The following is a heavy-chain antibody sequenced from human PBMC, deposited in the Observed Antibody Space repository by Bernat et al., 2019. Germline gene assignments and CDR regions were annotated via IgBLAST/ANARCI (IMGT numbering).Heavy chain of an antibody. CDR1: GFTFSSYA. CDR3: AKGPWERPEY. D-gene: IGHD1-26*01. Sequence: VQLLESGGGLVQPGGSLRLSCAASGFTFSSYAMSWVRQAPGKGLEWMAVISYDGSAKYYADSVKGRFTISRDNTNNMLYLQMSSLTTEDTAVYYCAKGPWERPEYWGQGTLVTVSS. J-gene: IGHJ4*02. CDR2: ISYDGSAK. V-gene: IGHV3-30*18.